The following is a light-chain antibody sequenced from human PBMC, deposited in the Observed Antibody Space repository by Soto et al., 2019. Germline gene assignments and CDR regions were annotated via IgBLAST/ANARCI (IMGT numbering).Light chain of an antibody. Sequence: ALTQPPSASGSPGQSVTISCTGSSSDVGGYNYVSWYQQHPGKAPKLMIYEVSKRPSGVPDRFSGSKSGNTASLTVSGLQAEDEADYYCSSFAGSNNVVFGGGTQLTVL. CDR3: SSFAGSNNVV. CDR2: EVS. CDR1: SSDVGGYNY. J-gene: IGLJ2*01. V-gene: IGLV2-8*01.